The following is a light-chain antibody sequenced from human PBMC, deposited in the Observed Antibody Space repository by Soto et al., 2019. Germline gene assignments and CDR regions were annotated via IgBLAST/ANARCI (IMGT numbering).Light chain of an antibody. CDR3: LQSYSTPLS. V-gene: IGKV1-12*01. Sequence: DIQMTQSPSSVSAPVGYRFTITCRASQGISSWLAWYQQKPGKAPKLLIYAASSLESGVPSRFSGSGSGTDFTLTISSLQPEDFATYYCLQSYSTPLSFGGGTRGDIK. CDR2: AAS. CDR1: QGISSW. J-gene: IGKJ4*01.